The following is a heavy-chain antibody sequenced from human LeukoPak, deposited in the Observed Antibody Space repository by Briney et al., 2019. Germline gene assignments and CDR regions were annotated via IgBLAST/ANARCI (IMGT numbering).Heavy chain of an antibody. Sequence: ASVKVSCKVSGYTLTELSMHWVRQATGQGLEWMGWMNPNSGNTGYAQKFQGRVTITRNTSISTAYMELSSLRSEDTAVYYCARGGVGATRWSDYWGQGTLVTVSS. V-gene: IGHV1-8*03. J-gene: IGHJ4*02. CDR1: GYTLTELS. CDR2: MNPNSGNT. CDR3: ARGGVGATRWSDY. D-gene: IGHD1-26*01.